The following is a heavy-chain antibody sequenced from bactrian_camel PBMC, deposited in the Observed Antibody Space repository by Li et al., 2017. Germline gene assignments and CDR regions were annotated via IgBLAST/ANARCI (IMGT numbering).Heavy chain of an antibody. CDR3: ASTRYCESPPSLSPKSPSYQC. D-gene: IGHD1*01. CDR2: TDSVSRA. CDR1: GYTYSTHC. Sequence: VQLVESGGGSVQPGGSLKLSCVASGYTYSTHCMAWFRQSPGREREGVAVTDSVSRARVIDSLKGRFAISKDNNKNTLYLQMINLRPEDTASYYCASTRYCESPPSLSPKSPSYQCWGQGTQVTVS. V-gene: IGHV3S26*01. J-gene: IGHJ4*01.